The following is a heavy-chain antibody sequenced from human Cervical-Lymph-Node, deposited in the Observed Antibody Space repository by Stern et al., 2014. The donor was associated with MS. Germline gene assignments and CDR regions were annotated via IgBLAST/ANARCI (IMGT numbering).Heavy chain of an antibody. D-gene: IGHD2-15*01. CDR2: IYPGDADS. CDR1: GYNFTSYW. V-gene: IGHV5-51*01. CDR3: ARRLCSGGSCYPDY. J-gene: IGHJ4*02. Sequence: EVQLVESGAEVKKPGESLKISCKGSGYNFTSYWIGWVRQMPGKGLEWMGIIYPGDADSRYSPSFQGQGPFSADKSISTAYLQWSSLKASDTAMYYCARRLCSGGSCYPDYWGQGTLVTVSS.